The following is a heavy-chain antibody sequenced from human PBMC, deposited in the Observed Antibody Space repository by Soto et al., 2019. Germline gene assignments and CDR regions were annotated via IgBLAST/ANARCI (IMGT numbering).Heavy chain of an antibody. CDR1: GFTVSSNY. Sequence: GGSLRLSCAASGFTVSSNYMSWVRQAPGKRLERVSVIYSGGSTYYADSVKGRFTISRDNSKNTLYLQMNSLRAEDTAVFYCATYSSSWYGDYYYYYGMDVWGQGTTVTVSS. CDR3: ATYSSSWYGDYYYYYGMDV. V-gene: IGHV3-53*01. J-gene: IGHJ6*02. D-gene: IGHD6-13*01. CDR2: IYSGGST.